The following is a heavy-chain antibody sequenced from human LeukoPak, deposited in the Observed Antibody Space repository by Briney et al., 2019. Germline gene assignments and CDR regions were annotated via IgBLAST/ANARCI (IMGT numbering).Heavy chain of an antibody. V-gene: IGHV4-59*12. D-gene: IGHD5-18*01. CDR1: GGSISSYY. CDR2: IYYSGST. Sequence: SETLSLTCTVSGGSISSYYWNWIRQPPGKGLEWIGYIYYSGSTNYNPSLKSRVTISVDTSKNQFSLKLSSVTAADTAVYYCARERQLWFDYWGQGTLVTVSS. CDR3: ARERQLWFDY. J-gene: IGHJ4*02.